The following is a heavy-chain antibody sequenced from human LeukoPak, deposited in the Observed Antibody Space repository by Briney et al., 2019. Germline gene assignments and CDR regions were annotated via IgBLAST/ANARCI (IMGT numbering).Heavy chain of an antibody. CDR1: GFTFSTYW. Sequence: GGSLRLSCAASGFTFSTYWMNWFRQAPGKGLEWLADMNPDGSAIVYVDSVKGRFTVSRNNAKNSLYLQMDGLRAEDTAVYYCARDPLNGALDIWGQGTLVTVSS. CDR2: MNPDGSAI. CDR3: ARDPLNGALDI. J-gene: IGHJ3*02. V-gene: IGHV3-7*01.